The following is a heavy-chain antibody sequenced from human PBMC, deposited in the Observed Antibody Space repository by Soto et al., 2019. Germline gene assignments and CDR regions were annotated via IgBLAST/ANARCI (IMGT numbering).Heavy chain of an antibody. V-gene: IGHV3-23*01. J-gene: IGHJ6*02. CDR1: GFTFSSYV. Sequence: EVQLLESGGGLVQPGGSLRLSCAASGFTFSSYVMNWVGQAPGKGLEWVSGISGSGGNTYYADSVKGRFTISRDNSKNTLYLQMNSLRAEDTAVYYCARGPRAPPPHDYGMDVWGQGTTVTVSS. CDR2: ISGSGGNT. CDR3: ARGPRAPPPHDYGMDV.